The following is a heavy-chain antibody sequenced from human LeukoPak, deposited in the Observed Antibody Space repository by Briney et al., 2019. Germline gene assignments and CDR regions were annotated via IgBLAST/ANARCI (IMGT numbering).Heavy chain of an antibody. J-gene: IGHJ3*02. CDR3: AKDMYYDFWSGYWGAFDI. CDR2: ISGSGGST. CDR1: GFTFSDHY. D-gene: IGHD3-3*01. Sequence: GGSLRLSCAASGFTFSDHYMDWVRQAPGKGLEWVSAISGSGGSTYYADSVKGRFTISRDNSKNTLYLQMNSLRAEDTAVYYCAKDMYYDFWSGYWGAFDIWGQGTMVTVSS. V-gene: IGHV3-23*01.